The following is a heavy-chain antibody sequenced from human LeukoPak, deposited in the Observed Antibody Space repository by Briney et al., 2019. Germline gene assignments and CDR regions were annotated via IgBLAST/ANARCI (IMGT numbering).Heavy chain of an antibody. CDR3: ARRVVAGTFDY. CDR1: GGSISSSSYY. J-gene: IGHJ4*02. D-gene: IGHD6-19*01. V-gene: IGHV4-39*01. CDR2: IYYSGST. Sequence: SETLSLTCTVSGGSISSSSYYWGWIRQPPGKGLEGIGSIYYSGSTYYNPSLKSRVSISVDTSKNQFSLKLSSVTAADTAVYYCARRVVAGTFDYWGQGTLVTVSS.